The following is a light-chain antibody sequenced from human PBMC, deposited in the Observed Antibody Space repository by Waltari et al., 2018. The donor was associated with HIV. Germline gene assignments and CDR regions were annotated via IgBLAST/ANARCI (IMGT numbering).Light chain of an antibody. V-gene: IGLV1-47*01. CDR1: SSNIGHNS. Sequence: QSVLTQPPSASGTPGQRVPISCSGSSSNIGHNSVHWYHQLPGTAPKLLIYRSNQRPSGVPGRVSGSKSGTSASLAISGLRSEDEADDYCAAWDDSLSGPVFGGGTKLTVL. CDR3: AAWDDSLSGPV. CDR2: RSN. J-gene: IGLJ3*02.